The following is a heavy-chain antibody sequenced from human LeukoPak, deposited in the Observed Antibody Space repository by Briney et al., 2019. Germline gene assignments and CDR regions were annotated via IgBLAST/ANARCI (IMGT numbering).Heavy chain of an antibody. D-gene: IGHD2-15*01. J-gene: IGHJ5*02. CDR1: GGSISSGSYY. V-gene: IGHV4-61*02. CDR2: IYTSGST. Sequence: NPSETLSLTCTVSGGSISSGSYYWSWIRQPAGKGLEWIGRIYTSGSTNYNPSLKSRVTISIDTSKNQFSLKLSSVTAADTAVYYCARVDGSCSGGSCPSGNWFDPWGQGTLVTVSS. CDR3: ARVDGSCSGGSCPSGNWFDP.